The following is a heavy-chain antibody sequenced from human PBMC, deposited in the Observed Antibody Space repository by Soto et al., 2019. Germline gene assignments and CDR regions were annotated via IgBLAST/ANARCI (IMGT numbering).Heavy chain of an antibody. V-gene: IGHV1-2*02. D-gene: IGHD3-16*01. J-gene: IGHJ4*02. CDR2: IGPESGAT. Sequence: ASVKVSCKASGYTFTGHYIHWVRQAPEQGPEWMGEIGPESGATRYAQRFQGRVTMTRDMSITTVYMELNNLSPDDTAVYYCGRALSAQIHVFYWGQGTLVTVSS. CDR3: GRALSAQIHVFY. CDR1: GYTFTGHY.